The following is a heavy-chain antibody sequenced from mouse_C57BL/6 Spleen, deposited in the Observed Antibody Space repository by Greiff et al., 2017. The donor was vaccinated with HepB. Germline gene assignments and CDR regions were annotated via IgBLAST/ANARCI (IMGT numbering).Heavy chain of an antibody. Sequence: QVQLQQSGPELVKPGASVKISCKASGYAFSSSWMNWVKQRPGKGLEWIGRIYPGDGDTNYNGKFKGKATLTADKSSSTAYMQLSSLTSEDSAVYFCARYYTYFDYWGQVTTLTVSS. CDR1: GYAFSSSW. D-gene: IGHD2-12*01. CDR3: ARYYTYFDY. J-gene: IGHJ2*01. V-gene: IGHV1-82*01. CDR2: IYPGDGDT.